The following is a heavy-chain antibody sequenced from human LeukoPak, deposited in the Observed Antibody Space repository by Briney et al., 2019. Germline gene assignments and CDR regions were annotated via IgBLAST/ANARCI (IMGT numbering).Heavy chain of an antibody. CDR3: ARGVVAGPYYFDY. J-gene: IGHJ4*02. Sequence: SETLSLTCTVSGGSISSGDYYWSWIRQPPGKGLEWIGYIYYSGSTNYNPSLKSRVTISVDTSKNQFSLKLSSVTAADTAVYYCARGVVAGPYYFDYWGQGTLVTVSS. D-gene: IGHD2-15*01. CDR1: GGSISSGDYY. V-gene: IGHV4-61*08. CDR2: IYYSGST.